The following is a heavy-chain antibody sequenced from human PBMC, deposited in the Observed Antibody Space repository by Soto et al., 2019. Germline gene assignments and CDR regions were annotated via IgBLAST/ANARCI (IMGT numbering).Heavy chain of an antibody. CDR1: GYTSPSYW. CDR3: ARHTVGAPTDY. CDR2: IYPGDSDA. V-gene: IGHV5-51*01. D-gene: IGHD1-26*01. Sequence: PGESLKISCKGSGYTSPSYWIGWVRQMPGKGLEWMGIIYPGDSDARYSPSFQGQVTISVDMSISTAYLHLSSLKASDTAMYYCARHTVGAPTDYWGQGTLVTVSS. J-gene: IGHJ4*02.